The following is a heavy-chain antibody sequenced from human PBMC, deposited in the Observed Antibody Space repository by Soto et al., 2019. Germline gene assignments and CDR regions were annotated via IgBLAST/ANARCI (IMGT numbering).Heavy chain of an antibody. CDR3: ARTHYDILTRVWFDP. J-gene: IGHJ5*02. V-gene: IGHV4-61*01. CDR1: GGSVSSASYY. CDR2: ISYSGST. D-gene: IGHD3-9*01. Sequence: QVQLQESGPGLVKPSETLSLTCTVSGGSVSSASYYWSWIRQPPGKGLEWIGYISYSGSTKYNPSLKSRVTISMDTSKIQISLKVRSVTAADTALYYCARTHYDILTRVWFDPWGQGTLVTVSS.